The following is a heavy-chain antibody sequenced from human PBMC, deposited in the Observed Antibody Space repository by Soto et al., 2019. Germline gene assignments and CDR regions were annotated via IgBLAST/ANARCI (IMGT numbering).Heavy chain of an antibody. D-gene: IGHD3-10*01. CDR3: AIHHQNYNPRYAFDI. J-gene: IGHJ3*02. CDR1: GGSISSGGYY. CDR2: IYYSGST. Sequence: SETLSLTCTVSGGSISSGGYYWSWIRQHPGKGLEWIGYIYYSGSTYYNPSLKSRVTISVDTSKNQFSLKLSSVTAADTAVYYCAIHHQNYNPRYAFDIWGQGTMVTVSS. V-gene: IGHV4-31*03.